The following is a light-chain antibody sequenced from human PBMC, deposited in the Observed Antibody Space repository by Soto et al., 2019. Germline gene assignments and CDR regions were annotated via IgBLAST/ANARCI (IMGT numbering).Light chain of an antibody. Sequence: QSALTQPASVSGSPGQSITISCTGTSSNVGSYKLVSWYQQHPGKAPKLMIYEVSKRPSGVPDRFSGSKSGNTASLTVSGLQAEDEADYYCCSYAGSRVFGTGTKVTVL. J-gene: IGLJ1*01. CDR3: CSYAGSRV. V-gene: IGLV2-23*02. CDR2: EVS. CDR1: SSNVGSYKL.